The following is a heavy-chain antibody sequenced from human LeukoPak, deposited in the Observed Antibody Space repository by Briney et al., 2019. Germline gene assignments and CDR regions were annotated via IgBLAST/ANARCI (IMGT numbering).Heavy chain of an antibody. Sequence: GGSLRLSCAASGFTFGSYSMNWVRQAPGKGLEWVSYISSSSSTIYYADSVKGRFTISRDNAKNSLYLQMNSLRAEDTAVYYCAREVTAMVTSYYYGMDVWGQGTTVTVSS. D-gene: IGHD5-18*01. V-gene: IGHV3-48*01. CDR1: GFTFGSYS. J-gene: IGHJ6*02. CDR2: ISSSSSTI. CDR3: AREVTAMVTSYYYGMDV.